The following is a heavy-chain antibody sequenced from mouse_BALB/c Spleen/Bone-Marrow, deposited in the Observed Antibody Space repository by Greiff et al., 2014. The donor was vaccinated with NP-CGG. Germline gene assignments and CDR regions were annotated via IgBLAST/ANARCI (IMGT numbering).Heavy chain of an antibody. CDR2: IDPANGNT. CDR3: ARWEYYAMDY. Sequence: LVESGAELVKPGALVKLSCTASGFNIKDTYMHWVKQRPEQGLEWIGRIDPANGNTKYDPKFQGKATITADTSSNTAYLQLSSLTSEDTAVYYCARWEYYAMDYWGQGTSVTVSS. J-gene: IGHJ4*01. V-gene: IGHV14-3*02. CDR1: GFNIKDTY. D-gene: IGHD4-1*01.